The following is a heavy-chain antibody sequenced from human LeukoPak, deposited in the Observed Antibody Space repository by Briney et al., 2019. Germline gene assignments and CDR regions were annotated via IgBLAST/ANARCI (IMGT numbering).Heavy chain of an antibody. CDR3: ARGGGRYRSNAFDI. V-gene: IGHV1-8*01. D-gene: IGHD3-16*02. CDR2: MNPNSGNT. J-gene: IGHJ3*02. Sequence: GASVKVSCKASGYTFTSYDINWVRQATGQGLEWMGWMNPNSGNTGYAQKFQGRVTMTRNTSISTAYMELSSLRFEDTAVYYCARGGGRYRSNAFDIWGQGTMVTVSS. CDR1: GYTFTSYD.